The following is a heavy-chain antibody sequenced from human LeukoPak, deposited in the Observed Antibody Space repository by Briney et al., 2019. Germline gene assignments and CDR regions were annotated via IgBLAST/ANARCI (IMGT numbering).Heavy chain of an antibody. CDR2: ISYDGSNK. CDR3: ATAFVVVPAANPYDYYYGMDV. J-gene: IGHJ6*02. V-gene: IGHV3-30*03. CDR1: GFTFSSYG. Sequence: GGSLRLSCAASGFTFSSYGMHWVRQAPGKGLEWVAVISYDGSNKYYADSVKGRLTISRDNSKNTLYLQMNSLRAEDTAVYYCATAFVVVPAANPYDYYYGMDVWGQGTTVTVSS. D-gene: IGHD2-2*01.